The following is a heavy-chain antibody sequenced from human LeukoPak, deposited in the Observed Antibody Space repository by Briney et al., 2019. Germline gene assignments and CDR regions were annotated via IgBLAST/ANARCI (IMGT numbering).Heavy chain of an antibody. CDR2: INPNNGGS. CDR3: ARVRYDYGAKDIDY. Sequence: ASVKVSCKASGYTFTGYYMHWVRQAPGQGLEWMGWINPNNGGSNYAQKFQGRVTMTRDTSISTAYMELSRLRSDDTAVYYCARVRYDYGAKDIDYWGQGTLVTVSS. V-gene: IGHV1-2*02. CDR1: GYTFTGYY. J-gene: IGHJ4*02. D-gene: IGHD4-23*01.